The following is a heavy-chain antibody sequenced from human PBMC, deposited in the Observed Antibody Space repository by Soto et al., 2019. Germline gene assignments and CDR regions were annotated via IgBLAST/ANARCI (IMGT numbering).Heavy chain of an antibody. J-gene: IGHJ5*02. CDR3: ARQCTSCDGGGWFDP. D-gene: IGHD2-2*01. V-gene: IGHV4-34*01. CDR2: NNHSGST. CDR1: GGSFSGYY. Sequence: QVQLQQWGAGLLKPSETLSLTCAVYGGSFSGYYWSWIRQPPGKGLECIGENNHSGSTNYNPSLKSLVTISVDTSKNKFSRKLSSVTAADTAVYYCARQCTSCDGGGWFDPWGKGTLVTFSS.